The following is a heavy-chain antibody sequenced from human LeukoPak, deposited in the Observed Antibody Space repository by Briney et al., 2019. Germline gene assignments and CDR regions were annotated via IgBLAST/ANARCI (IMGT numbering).Heavy chain of an antibody. CDR3: ARRRAAAGTFYYYMDV. D-gene: IGHD6-13*01. Sequence: VKPSETLSLTCTVPGGSISSSSYYWGWIRQPPGKGLEWIGSIYYSGSTYYNPSLKSRVTISVDTSKNQFSLKLSSVTAADTAVYYCARRRAAAGTFYYYMDVWGKGTTVTVSS. J-gene: IGHJ6*03. V-gene: IGHV4-39*01. CDR2: IYYSGST. CDR1: GGSISSSSYY.